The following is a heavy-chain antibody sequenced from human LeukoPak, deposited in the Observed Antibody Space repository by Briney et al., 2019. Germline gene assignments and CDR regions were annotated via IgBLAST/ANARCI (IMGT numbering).Heavy chain of an antibody. J-gene: IGHJ4*02. CDR2: IYTSGST. D-gene: IGHD6-13*01. CDR3: ARGKLPYSSSWKTFDY. Sequence: SSETLSLTCTVSGGSISSGSYYWSWIRQPAGKGLEWIGRIYTSGSTNYNPSLKSRVTISVDTSKNQFSLKLSSVTAADTAVYYCARGKLPYSSSWKTFDYWGQGTLVTVSS. CDR1: GGSISSGSYY. V-gene: IGHV4-61*02.